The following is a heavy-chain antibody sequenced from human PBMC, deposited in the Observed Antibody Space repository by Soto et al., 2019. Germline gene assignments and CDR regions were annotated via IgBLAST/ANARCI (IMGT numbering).Heavy chain of an antibody. CDR2: IYWDDDH. V-gene: IGHV2-5*02. J-gene: IGHJ4*02. CDR1: GFSLTTNGVG. Sequence: ITLKESGPTLVRPTETLTLTCTFSGFSLTTNGVGVGWIRQPPGKALEWLALIYWDDDHRYSPSLKTRLTITKDTSKNQVVLTMTKLDPADTATYFCAREMYYSTYFDSWGQGTLVTVSS. CDR3: AREMYYSTYFDS. D-gene: IGHD3-10*01.